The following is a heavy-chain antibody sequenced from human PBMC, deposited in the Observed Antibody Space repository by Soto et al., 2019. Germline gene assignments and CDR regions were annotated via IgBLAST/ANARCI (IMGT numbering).Heavy chain of an antibody. CDR3: ARDNTDSSGPPDY. Sequence: GSLRLSCAASGFTFSSYEMNWVRQAPGKGLEWVSYISSSGSTIYYADSVKGRFTISRDNAKNSLYLQMNSLRAEDTAVYYCARDNTDSSGPPDYWGQGTLVTVSS. CDR2: ISSSGSTI. CDR1: GFTFSSYE. J-gene: IGHJ4*02. D-gene: IGHD3-22*01. V-gene: IGHV3-48*03.